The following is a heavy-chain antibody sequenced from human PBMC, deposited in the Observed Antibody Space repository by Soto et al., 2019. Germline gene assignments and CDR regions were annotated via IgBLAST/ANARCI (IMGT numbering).Heavy chain of an antibody. Sequence: VQLQESGPGLLKPSETLSLTCTVSGGSVNSGSYYWNWIRQPPGKGPEWIGYIYYTGSTKYNPSLKSRVTISADTSKNQFSLKLTSVTAADTAVYFCARADTALDHWGQGTLVSVSS. CDR1: GGSVNSGSYY. D-gene: IGHD5-18*01. CDR3: ARADTALDH. V-gene: IGHV4-61*01. CDR2: IYYTGST. J-gene: IGHJ4*02.